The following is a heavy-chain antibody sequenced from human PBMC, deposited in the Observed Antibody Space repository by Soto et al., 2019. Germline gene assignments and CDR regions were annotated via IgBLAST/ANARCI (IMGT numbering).Heavy chain of an antibody. Sequence: PSETLSLTCAVSGGSISSCGYFWSWIRQPPGKGLEWIGYIYHSGSTYYNPSLKSRVTISVDRSKNQFSLKLSSVTAADTAVYYCARERYYYDSSGYYIDYWGQGTLVTVSS. CDR1: GGSISSCGYF. V-gene: IGHV4-30-2*01. D-gene: IGHD3-22*01. CDR2: IYHSGST. J-gene: IGHJ4*02. CDR3: ARERYYYDSSGYYIDY.